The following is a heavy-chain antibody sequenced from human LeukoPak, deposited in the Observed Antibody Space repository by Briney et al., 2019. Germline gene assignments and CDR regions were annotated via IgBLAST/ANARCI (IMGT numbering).Heavy chain of an antibody. Sequence: PSETLSLTCTVSGYSISRDYYWGWIRQPPGKGLEWIGSIHHSGRTYYNPSLKSRVTISVDTSKNQFSLKLSSVTAADTAVYYCARESSWHDYWGQGTLVTVSS. D-gene: IGHD6-13*01. V-gene: IGHV4-38-2*02. CDR2: IHHSGRT. CDR1: GYSISRDYY. CDR3: ARESSWHDY. J-gene: IGHJ4*02.